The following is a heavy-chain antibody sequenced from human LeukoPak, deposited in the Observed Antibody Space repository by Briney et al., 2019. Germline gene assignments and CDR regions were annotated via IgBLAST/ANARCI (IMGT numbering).Heavy chain of an antibody. CDR1: GFTFSNYW. CDR3: AKSAYYDSSGFYREYYFDY. V-gene: IGHV3-23*01. J-gene: IGHJ4*02. D-gene: IGHD3-22*01. Sequence: GGSLRLSCAASGFTFSNYWMSWVRQAPGKGLEWVSTISGSGGSTYYADSVKGRFTISRDNSKNTLHLQMNNLRAEDTAVYYCAKSAYYDSSGFYREYYFDYWGQGTLVTVSS. CDR2: ISGSGGST.